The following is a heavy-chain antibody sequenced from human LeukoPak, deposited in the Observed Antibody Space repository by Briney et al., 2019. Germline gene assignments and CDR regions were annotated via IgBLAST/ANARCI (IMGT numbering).Heavy chain of an antibody. V-gene: IGHV1-18*01. CDR1: GYISTNYG. Sequence: ASVKVSCKTSGYISTNYGISWVRQAPGQGLEWMGWISAYNGNTNYAQKLQGRVTMTTDTSTSTAYMELRSLRSDDTAVYYCATSGYCSGGSCYRLDYWGQGTLVTVSS. D-gene: IGHD2-15*01. J-gene: IGHJ4*02. CDR2: ISAYNGNT. CDR3: ATSGYCSGGSCYRLDY.